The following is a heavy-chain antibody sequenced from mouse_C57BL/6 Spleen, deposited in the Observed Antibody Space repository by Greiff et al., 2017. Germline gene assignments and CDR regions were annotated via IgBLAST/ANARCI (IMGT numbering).Heavy chain of an antibody. Sequence: LVKPGASVKISCKASGYAFSSSWMNWVKQRPGKGLEWIGRIYPGDGDTNYNGKFKGKATLTADKSSSTAYMQLSSLTSEDSAVYFCARYYYGSKYYFDYWGQGTTLTVSS. CDR3: ARYYYGSKYYFDY. CDR2: IYPGDGDT. CDR1: GYAFSSSW. D-gene: IGHD1-1*01. V-gene: IGHV1-82*01. J-gene: IGHJ2*01.